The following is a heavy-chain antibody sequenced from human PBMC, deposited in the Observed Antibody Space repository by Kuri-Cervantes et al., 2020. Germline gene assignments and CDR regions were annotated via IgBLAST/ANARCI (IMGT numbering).Heavy chain of an antibody. Sequence: GESLKISCAASGFTFSSYGMHWVRQATGKGLEWVSAIGTAGDTYYPGSVKGRSTISRENAKNSLYLQMNSLRAGDTAVYYCARVSTNRNHPDYWGQGTLVTVSS. CDR2: IGTAGDT. V-gene: IGHV3-13*01. CDR1: GFTFSSYG. J-gene: IGHJ4*02. D-gene: IGHD1-14*01. CDR3: ARVSTNRNHPDY.